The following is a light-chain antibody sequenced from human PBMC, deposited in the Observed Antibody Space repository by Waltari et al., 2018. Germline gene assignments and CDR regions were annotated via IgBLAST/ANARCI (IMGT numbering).Light chain of an antibody. CDR3: ASWDDSHYV. V-gene: IGLV1-47*01. CDR1: ISNLGSNY. J-gene: IGLJ1*01. Sequence: QSVLTQPPSASATPGQRVTISCSGSISNLGSNYLYWYQQVPGAAPRLLTYRNNQRPSGVPDRFSGSKFGTSASLAIDGLRSEDEAVYYCASWDDSHYVFGPGTKVTVL. CDR2: RNN.